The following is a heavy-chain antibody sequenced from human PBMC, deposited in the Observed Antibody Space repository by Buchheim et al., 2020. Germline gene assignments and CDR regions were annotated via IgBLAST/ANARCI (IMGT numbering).Heavy chain of an antibody. CDR3: ARGKYSSGWYEGNFDY. CDR2: ISSSSSYI. V-gene: IGHV3-21*01. D-gene: IGHD6-19*01. Sequence: EVQLVESGGGLVKPGGSLRLSCAASGFTFSSYSMNWVRQAPGKGLEWVSSISSSSSYIYYADSVKGRFTISRDNAKNTLYLQMNSLRAEDTAVYYCARGKYSSGWYEGNFDYWGQGTL. CDR1: GFTFSSYS. J-gene: IGHJ4*02.